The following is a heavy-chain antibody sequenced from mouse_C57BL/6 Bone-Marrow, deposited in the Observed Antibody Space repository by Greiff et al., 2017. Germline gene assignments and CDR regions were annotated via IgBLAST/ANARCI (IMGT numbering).Heavy chain of an antibody. J-gene: IGHJ3*01. CDR2: IDPEDSET. V-gene: IGHV14-2*01. Sequence: EVKVEESGAELVKPGASVKLSCTASGFNIKDYYMHWVKQRTEQGLEWIGRIDPEDSETKYAPKFQGKATITADTSSNTAYLQLSSLTSEDTAVYYCATVFAYWGQGTLVTVSA. CDR1: GFNIKDYY. CDR3: ATVFAY.